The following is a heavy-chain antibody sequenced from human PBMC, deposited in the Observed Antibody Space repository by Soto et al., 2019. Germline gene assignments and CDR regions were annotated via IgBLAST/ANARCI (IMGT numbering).Heavy chain of an antibody. CDR2: ISSSSSYI. CDR1: GFTFSSYS. CDR3: ARYLIVSCSSCQGSAFDI. V-gene: IGHV3-21*01. Sequence: GGSLRLSCAASGFTFSSYSMNWVRQAPGKGLEWVSSISSSSSYIYYADSVKGRFTISRDNAKNSLYLQMNSLRAEDTAVYYCARYLIVSCSSCQGSAFDIWGQGTMVTVSS. J-gene: IGHJ3*02. D-gene: IGHD6-13*01.